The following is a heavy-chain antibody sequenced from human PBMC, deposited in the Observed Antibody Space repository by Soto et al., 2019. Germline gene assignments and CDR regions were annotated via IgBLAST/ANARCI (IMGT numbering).Heavy chain of an antibody. J-gene: IGHJ4*02. D-gene: IGHD3-3*02. CDR1: GYTFTNYD. CDR2: MNPNSGNT. CDR3: ARGAFLEWFTDY. Sequence: QVHLVQSGAEVKKPGASVKVSCKASGYTFTNYDINWVRQATGQGLEWMGWMNPNSGNTGYAQKFQGRVTMTRNTSISTAYMELRSLRSEDTAVYYCARGAFLEWFTDYWGQGTLVTVSS. V-gene: IGHV1-8*01.